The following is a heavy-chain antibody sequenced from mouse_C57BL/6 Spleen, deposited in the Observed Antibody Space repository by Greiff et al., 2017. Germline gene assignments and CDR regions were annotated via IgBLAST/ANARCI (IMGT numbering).Heavy chain of an antibody. Sequence: EVQLQQSVAELVRPGASVKLSCTASGFNIKNYYMHWVKQRPEQGLEWIGRIDPANGNTNYAPKFKGKATITADPSSNTAYLQLSSLTSVYTAIYYCARWGRAYYFDYWGQGTTLTVSS. D-gene: IGHD3-3*01. CDR1: GFNIKNYY. CDR3: ARWGRAYYFDY. CDR2: IDPANGNT. V-gene: IGHV14-3*01. J-gene: IGHJ2*01.